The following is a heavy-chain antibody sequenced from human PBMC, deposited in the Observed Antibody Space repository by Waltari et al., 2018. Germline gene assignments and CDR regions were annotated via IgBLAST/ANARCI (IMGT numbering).Heavy chain of an antibody. J-gene: IGHJ4*02. CDR1: GYSFTSYW. CDR3: ARTMNPFLEWFLEYCFDY. D-gene: IGHD3-3*01. CDR2: VSPGDSDT. Sequence: EVQLVQSGAEVKKPGESLKISCKGSGYSFTSYWIGWVRQMPGKGLEWMGIVSPGDSDTRYSPSFQGQVTISSDKSISTAYLHWSSLKASDTAMYYCARTMNPFLEWFLEYCFDYWGQGTLVTVSS. V-gene: IGHV5-51*03.